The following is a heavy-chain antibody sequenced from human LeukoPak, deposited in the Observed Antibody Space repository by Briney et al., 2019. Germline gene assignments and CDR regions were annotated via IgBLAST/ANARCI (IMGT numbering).Heavy chain of an antibody. CDR2: ISGSGGST. J-gene: IGHJ4*02. CDR1: GFTFSNYV. D-gene: IGHD5-24*01. V-gene: IGHV3-23*01. Sequence: GGALRLSCAASGFTFSNYVLGWVRQAPGKGLQWVSAISGSGGSTYYADSVKGRFTISRDNSGNTLYLQMNSLRAEDTAIYYCKMGDGSPPLGQWGQGTLVTVSS. CDR3: KMGDGSPPLGQ.